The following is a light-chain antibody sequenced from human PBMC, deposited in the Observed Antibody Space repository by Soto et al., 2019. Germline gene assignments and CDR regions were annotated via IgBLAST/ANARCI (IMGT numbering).Light chain of an antibody. CDR3: KKLNSYQLN. CDR2: AAS. J-gene: IGKJ3*01. Sequence: IHLTHCPSSLSASVGDRFTITCRASQGISSYLAWYQQKPGKAPKLLIYAASTLQSGVPSRFSGSGSGTDLPLTIRSLQPEDFETYSCKKLNSYQLNFRPGKKVDIK. V-gene: IGKV1-9*01. CDR1: QGISSY.